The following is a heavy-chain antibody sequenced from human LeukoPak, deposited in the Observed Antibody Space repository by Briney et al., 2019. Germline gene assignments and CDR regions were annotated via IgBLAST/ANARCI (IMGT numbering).Heavy chain of an antibody. CDR1: GFTFSSYG. CDR3: AREAAAYCGGDCWVDY. CDR2: ISYDGTNK. D-gene: IGHD2-21*02. Sequence: GRSLRLSCAASGFTFSSYGMHWVRQAPGKGLEWVAVISYDGTNKYYADSVKGRFTVSRDNSKNTLYLQMNSLRPEDTAIYYCAREAAAYCGGDCWVDYWGQGTLVTVSS. J-gene: IGHJ4*02. V-gene: IGHV3-30*03.